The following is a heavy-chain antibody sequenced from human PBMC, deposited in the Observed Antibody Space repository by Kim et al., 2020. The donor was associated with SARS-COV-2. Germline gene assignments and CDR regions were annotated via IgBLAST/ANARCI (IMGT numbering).Heavy chain of an antibody. J-gene: IGHJ4*02. Sequence: DSENGRFTISRDNARNSLYLQMNSLGAEDAAVYYCARARSGSYLSDFDYWGQGTLVTVSS. CDR3: ARARSGSYLSDFDY. D-gene: IGHD3-10*01. V-gene: IGHV3-30*01.